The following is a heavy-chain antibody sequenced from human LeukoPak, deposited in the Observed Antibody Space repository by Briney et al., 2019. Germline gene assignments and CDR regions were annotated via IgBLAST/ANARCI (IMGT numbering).Heavy chain of an antibody. CDR2: ISGSGGST. D-gene: IGHD2-2*02. CDR3: ANLVNRRYCSSTSCYTPEDY. V-gene: IGHV3-23*01. CDR1: GFTFSSYA. Sequence: GGSLRLSCAASGFTFSSYAMSWVRQAPGKGLEGVSAISGSGGSTYYADSVKGRFTISRDNSKNTLYMQMNRLRAEDTAVYYCANLVNRRYCSSTSCYTPEDYWGQGTLVTVSS. J-gene: IGHJ4*02.